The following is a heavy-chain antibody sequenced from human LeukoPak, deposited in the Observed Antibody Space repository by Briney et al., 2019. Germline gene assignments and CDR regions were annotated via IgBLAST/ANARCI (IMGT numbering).Heavy chain of an antibody. V-gene: IGHV3-48*02. CDR3: ARDIGQYYDFWSGSGGNWFDP. CDR2: ISSSSSTI. J-gene: IGHJ5*02. CDR1: GFTFSSYS. D-gene: IGHD3-3*01. Sequence: GGSLRLSCAASGFTFSSYSMNWVRQAPGKGLEWVSYISSSSSTIYYADSVKGRFTISRDNAKNSLYLQMNSLRDEDTAVYYCARDIGQYYDFWSGSGGNWFDPWGQGTLVIVSS.